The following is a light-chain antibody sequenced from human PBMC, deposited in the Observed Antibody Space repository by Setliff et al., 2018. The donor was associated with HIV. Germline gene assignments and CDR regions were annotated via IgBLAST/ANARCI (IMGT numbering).Light chain of an antibody. V-gene: IGLV2-14*02. CDR1: SSDVGSYNL. J-gene: IGLJ1*01. CDR2: DVS. Sequence: QSALTQPASVSGSPGQSITISCTGTSSDVGSYNLVSWYQQHPGKAPKVMIYDVSKRPSGVSNRFSGSKSGNTASLTISGLQAEDEADYYCSSYTSSSTYVFGTGTKV. CDR3: SSYTSSSTYV.